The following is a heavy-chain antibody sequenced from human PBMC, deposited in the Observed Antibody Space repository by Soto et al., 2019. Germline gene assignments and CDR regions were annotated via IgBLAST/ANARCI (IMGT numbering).Heavy chain of an antibody. CDR3: ARRSYLTYSSSWFQDYGLDI. CDR2: ISAYNGNT. Sequence: ASVKVSCKASGYTFTSFGITWVRQAHGEGLEWMGWISAYNGNTNYAQKLQGRVTMTTDTSTSTAYMELRSLRSDDTAVYYCARRSYLTYSSSWFQDYGLDIWGQGTRVTVSS. V-gene: IGHV1-18*04. J-gene: IGHJ6*02. D-gene: IGHD6-13*01. CDR1: GYTFTSFG.